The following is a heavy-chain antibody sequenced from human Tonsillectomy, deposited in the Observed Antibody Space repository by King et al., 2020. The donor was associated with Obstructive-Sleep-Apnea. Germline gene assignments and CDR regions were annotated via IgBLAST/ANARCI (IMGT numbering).Heavy chain of an antibody. CDR1: GGSISSSSYY. J-gene: IGHJ5*02. V-gene: IGHV4-39*07. D-gene: IGHD2-21*02. CDR3: ARDMNCGGDCP. Sequence: QLQESGPGLVKPSETLPLTCTVSGGSISSSSYYWGWIRQPPGKGLEWIGNIYYSGSTYYNPSLKSRVTISVDTSKNQFSLKLSSVTAADTAVYYCARDMNCGGDCPWGQGTLVTVSS. CDR2: IYYSGST.